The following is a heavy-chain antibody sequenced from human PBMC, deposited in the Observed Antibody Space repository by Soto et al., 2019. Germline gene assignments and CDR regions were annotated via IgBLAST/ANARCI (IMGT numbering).Heavy chain of an antibody. J-gene: IGHJ3*02. CDR3: ARLTPRIVVVPAAPRSAFDI. V-gene: IGHV4-59*08. D-gene: IGHD2-2*01. CDR1: GGSISSYY. Sequence: SETLSLTCTVSGGSISSYYWSWIRQPPGKGLEWIGYIYYSGSTNYNPSLKSRVTISVDTSKNQFSLKLSSVTAADTAVYYCARLTPRIVVVPAAPRSAFDIWGQGTMVTVSS. CDR2: IYYSGST.